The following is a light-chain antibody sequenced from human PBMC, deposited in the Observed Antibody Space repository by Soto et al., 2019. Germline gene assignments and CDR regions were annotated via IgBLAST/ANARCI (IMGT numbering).Light chain of an antibody. CDR3: SSYTSSSSLV. CDR2: AVD. Sequence: QSALTQPASVSGSPGQSITISCTGTRSDVGGYKYVSWYQQHPGKAPKLMIYAVDTRPSGVSYRFSGFKFGNTASLTISGLQAEDEADYYCSSYTSSSSLVFGGGTQLTVL. J-gene: IGLJ3*02. CDR1: RSDVGGYKY. V-gene: IGLV2-14*01.